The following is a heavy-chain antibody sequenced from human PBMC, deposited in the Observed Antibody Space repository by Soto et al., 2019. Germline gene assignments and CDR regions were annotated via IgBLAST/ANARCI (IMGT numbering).Heavy chain of an antibody. Sequence: QVQVEQSGAEVKKPGSSVKVSCKASGGTFTTAAISWVRQAPGQGLEWMGGIMPIFRTADYAQKFQDRVSTTADKSTRTAYLELRSPRSEDTAVYYCARDKDRPQLGGNYYYILDVWGQGTTVTVSS. CDR3: ARDKDRPQLGGNYYYILDV. CDR2: IMPIFRTA. V-gene: IGHV1-69*14. J-gene: IGHJ6*02. CDR1: GGTFTTAA. D-gene: IGHD3-3*02.